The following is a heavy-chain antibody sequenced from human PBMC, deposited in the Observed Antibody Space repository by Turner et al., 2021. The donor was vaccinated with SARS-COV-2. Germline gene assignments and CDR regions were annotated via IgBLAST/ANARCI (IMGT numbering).Heavy chain of an antibody. V-gene: IGHV3-30-3*01. CDR1: GFTFSNYA. CDR2: ISHEGSNK. CDR3: ATRSGSYAGFDS. D-gene: IGHD1-26*01. J-gene: IGHJ4*02. Sequence: QVQLVESGGGVVQPGRSLRLSCAASGFTFSNYAMHWVRPAPGKGLEWLADISHEGSNKYYRDSVKGRFTISRDNSKNTLYLQMNSLRVADTAVYYCATRSGSYAGFDSWGQGTLVTVSS.